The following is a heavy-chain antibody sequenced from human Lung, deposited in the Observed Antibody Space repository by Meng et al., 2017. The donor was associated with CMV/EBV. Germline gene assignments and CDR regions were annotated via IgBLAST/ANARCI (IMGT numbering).Heavy chain of an antibody. CDR2: IDTSSSYI. J-gene: IGHJ4*02. CDR1: GLTFSNYN. Sequence: CCAAAGLTFSNYNMNWVRQAPGKGLEWVSSIDTSSSYISYADSVKGRFTISRDNAKNSLYLHMNSLTAEDTALYYCVRRAQGDYWGQGTLVTVSS. CDR3: VRRAQGDY. V-gene: IGHV3-21*01.